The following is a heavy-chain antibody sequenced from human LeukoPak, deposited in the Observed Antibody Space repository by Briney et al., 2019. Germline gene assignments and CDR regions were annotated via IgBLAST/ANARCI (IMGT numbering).Heavy chain of an antibody. V-gene: IGHV1-2*02. CDR1: GYTFNGYY. J-gene: IGHJ4*02. Sequence: ASVKVSCKASGYTFNGYYKHWVRQAPGQGLEWMGWINPNSGGTNYAQKFQGRVTMTRDTSISTAYMELSRLRSDDTTMYYCARSSGWKYNIDYWGQGTLVTVSS. D-gene: IGHD6-19*01. CDR2: INPNSGGT. CDR3: ARSSGWKYNIDY.